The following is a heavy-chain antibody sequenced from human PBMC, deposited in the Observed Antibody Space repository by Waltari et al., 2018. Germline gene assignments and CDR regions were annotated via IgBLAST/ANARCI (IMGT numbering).Heavy chain of an antibody. D-gene: IGHD5-12*01. Sequence: QLQLQESGPRLVRPSETLSLICRVSGVSITSNRHYWAWIRQSPGQGLEWIGTVSYSGTTNISPSHKGRLSVSRDTSKNQVSLILGSVTAADMAVYYCATYIGASVGTAAFDVWGQGTLVTVSS. J-gene: IGHJ3*01. CDR2: VSYSGTT. CDR1: GVSITSNRHY. V-gene: IGHV4-39*01. CDR3: ATYIGASVGTAAFDV.